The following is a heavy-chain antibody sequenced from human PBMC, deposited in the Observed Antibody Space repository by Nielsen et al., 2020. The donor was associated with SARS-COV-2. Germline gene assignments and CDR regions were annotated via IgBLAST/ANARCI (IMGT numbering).Heavy chain of an antibody. CDR2: ISYDGSNK. CDR3: AKRDRDV. Sequence: GGSLRLSCAASGFTFSSYAMHWVRQAPGKGLEWVAVISYDGSNKYYADSVKGRFTISRDNSKNTLYLQMNSLRAEDTAVYYCAKRDRDVWGKGTTVTVSS. V-gene: IGHV3-30-3*02. CDR1: GFTFSSYA. J-gene: IGHJ6*04.